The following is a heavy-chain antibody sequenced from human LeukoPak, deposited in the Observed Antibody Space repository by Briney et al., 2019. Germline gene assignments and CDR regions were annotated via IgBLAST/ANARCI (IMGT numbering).Heavy chain of an antibody. Sequence: GGSLRLSCAASGFTFSSYAMSWVRQAPGKGLEWVSAISGSGGSTYYADSVKGRFTISRDNSKNTLYLQMNSLRAEDTAVYYCARAYRPRYYYYYYMDVWGKGTTVTVSS. CDR3: ARAYRPRYYYYYYMDV. J-gene: IGHJ6*03. V-gene: IGHV3-23*01. CDR2: ISGSGGST. CDR1: GFTFSSYA.